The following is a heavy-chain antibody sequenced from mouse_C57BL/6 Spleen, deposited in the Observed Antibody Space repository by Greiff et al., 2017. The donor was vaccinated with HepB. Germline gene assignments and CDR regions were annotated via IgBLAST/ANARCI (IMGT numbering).Heavy chain of an antibody. CDR3: ERSTRQLRLLGDFAY. Sequence: EVQLQQSGPELVKPGASVKISCKASGYSFTDYNMNWVKQSNGKSLEWIGVINPNYGTTSYNQKFKGKATLTVDQSSSTAYMQLNSLTSEDSAVYYCERSTRQLRLLGDFAYWGQGTLVTVSA. CDR1: GYSFTDYN. J-gene: IGHJ3*01. D-gene: IGHD3-2*02. CDR2: INPNYGTT. V-gene: IGHV1-39*01.